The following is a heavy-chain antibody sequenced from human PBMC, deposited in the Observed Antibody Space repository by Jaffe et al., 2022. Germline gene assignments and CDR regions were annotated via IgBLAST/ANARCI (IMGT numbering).Heavy chain of an antibody. V-gene: IGHV4-59*01. Sequence: QVQLQESGPGLVKPSETLSLTCTVSGGSISSYYWSWIRQPPGKGLEWIGYIYYSGSTNYNPSLKSRVTISVDTSKNQFSLKLSSVTAADTAVYYCARGYSSGWYFADYWGQGTLVTVSS. CDR1: GGSISSYY. J-gene: IGHJ4*02. CDR3: ARGYSSGWYFADY. D-gene: IGHD6-19*01. CDR2: IYYSGST.